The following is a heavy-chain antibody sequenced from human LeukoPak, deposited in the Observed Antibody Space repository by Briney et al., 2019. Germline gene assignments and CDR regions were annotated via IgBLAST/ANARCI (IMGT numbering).Heavy chain of an antibody. Sequence: ASVKVSCQGSGYSFTSYDINWVRQATGQGLEWMGWMNPYSGNTGYVERFQGRVTFTRDTSINTAYMELSGLISDDTAVYYCAFRVHHYETSWDYWGQGTLVTVSS. D-gene: IGHD3-22*01. V-gene: IGHV1-8*03. J-gene: IGHJ4*02. CDR2: MNPYSGNT. CDR3: AFRVHHYETSWDY. CDR1: GYSFTSYD.